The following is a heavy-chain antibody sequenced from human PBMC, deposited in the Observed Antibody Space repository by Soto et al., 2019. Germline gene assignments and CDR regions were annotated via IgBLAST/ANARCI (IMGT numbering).Heavy chain of an antibody. Sequence: EVQLLESGGGLGQPGGSLRLSCTASGFTFSNYAMSWFRRAPGKGLEWVSSITTGGSTYCADSVKGRFTISRDNSQNTLYLQMGSLRAEDTAVYYCAKGGWGNYFDYWGQGTLFTVSS. D-gene: IGHD3-16*01. CDR1: GFTFSNYA. J-gene: IGHJ4*02. CDR3: AKGGWGNYFDY. CDR2: ITTGGST. V-gene: IGHV3-23*01.